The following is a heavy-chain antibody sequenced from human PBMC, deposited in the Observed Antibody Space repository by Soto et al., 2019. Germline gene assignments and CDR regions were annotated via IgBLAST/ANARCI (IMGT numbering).Heavy chain of an antibody. CDR3: ARVLRGPGLYGGDTSL. CDR2: IIPIFGTA. CDR1: GGTFSSYA. V-gene: IGHV1-69*01. D-gene: IGHD1-26*01. Sequence: QVQLVQSGAEVKKPGSSVKVSCKASGGTFSSYAISWVRQAPGQGLEWMGGIIPIFGTANYAQKFQGRVTLTADEPTSPAYRGLRGRRSEDRAVYSCARVLRGPGLYGGDTSLWGRGTLVIVSS. J-gene: IGHJ2*01.